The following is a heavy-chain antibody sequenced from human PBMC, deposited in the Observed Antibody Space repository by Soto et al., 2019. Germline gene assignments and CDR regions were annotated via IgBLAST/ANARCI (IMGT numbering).Heavy chain of an antibody. D-gene: IGHD2-21*01. CDR3: ARGAYCGVDCYDY. V-gene: IGHV1-46*01. J-gene: IGHJ4*02. CDR1: GFTFTSYS. Sequence: ASVKVSCKAFGFTFTSYSMHWVRQAPAQGLEWMGVINPSGDTTNYAQEFQGRVTMTRDTSTSTVYMELSSLRSEDTAVYYCARGAYCGVDCYDYWGQGTLVTVSS. CDR2: INPSGDTT.